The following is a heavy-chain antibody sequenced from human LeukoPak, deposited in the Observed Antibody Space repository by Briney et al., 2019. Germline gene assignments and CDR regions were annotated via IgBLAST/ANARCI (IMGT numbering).Heavy chain of an antibody. CDR3: ARGYYDSSGSIYYYYYYMDV. D-gene: IGHD3-22*01. V-gene: IGHV1-69*05. CDR2: IIPIFGTA. Sequence: SVKVSCKASGGTFSSYAISWVRQAPGQGLEWMGGIIPIFGTANYAQKFQGRVTITTDESASTAYMELSSLRSEDTAVYYCARGYYDSSGSIYYYYYYMDVWGKGTTVTVSS. CDR1: GGTFSSYA. J-gene: IGHJ6*03.